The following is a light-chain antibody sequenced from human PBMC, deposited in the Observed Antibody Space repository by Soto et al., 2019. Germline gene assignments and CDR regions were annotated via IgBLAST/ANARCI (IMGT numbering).Light chain of an antibody. J-gene: IGKJ1*01. Sequence: DIQMTQSPSTLPGSVGVRVTITCRASQTTSSWLAWYQQKPWKAPKLLIYKASTLKSGVPSSFSGSGSQTELTLTIRGLHPDDGAPYYCQHWNSYSEALGQGTTEDTK. CDR2: KAS. V-gene: IGKV1-5*03. CDR1: QTTSSW. CDR3: QHWNSYSEA.